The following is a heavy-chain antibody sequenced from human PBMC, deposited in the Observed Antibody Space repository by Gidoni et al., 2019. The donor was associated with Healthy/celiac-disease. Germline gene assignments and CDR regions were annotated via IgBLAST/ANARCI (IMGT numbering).Heavy chain of an antibody. J-gene: IGHJ6*02. CDR3: AKTAAVVAATRFYYGMDV. Sequence: EVQLLESGGGLVQPGGSLRLSCAASGFTFSSYAMSWVRQAPGKGLEWVSAISGSGGSTYYADSVKGRFTISRDNSKNTLYLQMNSLRAEDTAVYYCAKTAAVVAATRFYYGMDVWGQGTTVTVSS. V-gene: IGHV3-23*01. CDR2: ISGSGGST. D-gene: IGHD2-15*01. CDR1: GFTFSSYA.